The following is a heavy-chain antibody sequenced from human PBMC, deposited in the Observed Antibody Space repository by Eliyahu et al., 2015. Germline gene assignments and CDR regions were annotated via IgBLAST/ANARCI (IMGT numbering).Heavy chain of an antibody. CDR1: GGTFSSXX. D-gene: IGHD3-10*01. Sequence: QVQLVQSGAEVKKPGSSVKVSCKASGGTFSSXXISWVRQAPGQGLXWMGRIIPILGIANYAQKFQGRVTITADKSTSTAYMELSSLRSEDTAVYYCARDGSGSHYYYYYGMDVWGQGTTVTVSS. V-gene: IGHV1-69*04. CDR3: ARDGSGSHYYYYYGMDV. J-gene: IGHJ6*02. CDR2: IIPILGIA.